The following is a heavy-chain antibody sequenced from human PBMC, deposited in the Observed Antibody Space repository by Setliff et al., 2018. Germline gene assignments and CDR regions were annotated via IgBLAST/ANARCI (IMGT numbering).Heavy chain of an antibody. CDR2: IIPIRGAA. CDR3: ARGPSGWSSATSRYYFYMDV. Sequence: SVKVSCKAFGGTFSNSAINWVRQAPGQGLEWMGGIIPIRGAADYAQRFQGKVIITADGSTSTAYMELTSLRSDDAAVYYCARGPSGWSSATSRYYFYMDVWGKGTTVTVSS. J-gene: IGHJ6*03. CDR1: GGTFSNSA. D-gene: IGHD6-19*01. V-gene: IGHV1-69*13.